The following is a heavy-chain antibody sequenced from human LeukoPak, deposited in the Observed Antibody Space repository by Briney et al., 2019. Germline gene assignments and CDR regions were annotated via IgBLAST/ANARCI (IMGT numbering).Heavy chain of an antibody. Sequence: GRSLRLSCAASGFTFSSYGMHWVRQAPGKGLEWVAVISYDGSNKYYADSVKGRFTISRDNSKNTLYLQMNSLRAEDTAVYYCAKDPRSWYYWLDYFDYWGQGTLVTVSS. V-gene: IGHV3-30*18. D-gene: IGHD6-13*01. CDR1: GFTFSSYG. CDR2: ISYDGSNK. J-gene: IGHJ4*02. CDR3: AKDPRSWYYWLDYFDY.